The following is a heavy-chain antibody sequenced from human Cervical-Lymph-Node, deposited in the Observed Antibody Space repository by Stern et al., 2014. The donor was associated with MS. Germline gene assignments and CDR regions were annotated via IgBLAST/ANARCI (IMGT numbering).Heavy chain of an antibody. Sequence: EVQLVQSGGGLVQPGRSLRLSCAASGFPVNDYSMHWVRQAPGKGLEWGSGISWDGGSTEYAASVKGRFAISRDNAKNSLFLHMNSLRPEDTAFYYCAKTTVTTRPFEFWGQGTLVTVSS. V-gene: IGHV3-9*01. CDR2: ISWDGGST. J-gene: IGHJ4*02. D-gene: IGHD4-17*01. CDR3: AKTTVTTRPFEF. CDR1: GFPVNDYS.